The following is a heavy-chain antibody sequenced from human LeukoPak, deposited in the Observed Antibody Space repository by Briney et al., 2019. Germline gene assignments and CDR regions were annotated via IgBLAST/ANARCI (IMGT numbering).Heavy chain of an antibody. J-gene: IGHJ4*02. CDR1: GYTFTSYV. CDR2: MNPNSGNT. CDR3: ARGGVGAKEYFDY. D-gene: IGHD1-26*01. V-gene: IGHV1-8*01. Sequence: ASVKVSCKASGYTFTSYVIYWVRQATGQGLEWMGWMNPNSGNTGYAQKFQGRVTMTRNTSISTAYMELSSLRSDDTAVYYCARGGVGAKEYFDYWGQGTLVTVSS.